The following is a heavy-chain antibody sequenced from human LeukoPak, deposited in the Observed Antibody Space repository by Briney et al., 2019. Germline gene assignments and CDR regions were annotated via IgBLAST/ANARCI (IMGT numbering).Heavy chain of an antibody. Sequence: TSETLSLTCTVSGGSISSYYWNWIRQPPGKGLEWIGYIYYSGSTNYNPSLKSRVTISVDTSKNQFSLKLTSLTAADTAVYYCAKDDWATNCFDPWGQGTLVTVSS. D-gene: IGHD3-9*01. CDR3: AKDDWATNCFDP. CDR2: IYYSGST. J-gene: IGHJ5*02. CDR1: GGSISSYY. V-gene: IGHV4-59*01.